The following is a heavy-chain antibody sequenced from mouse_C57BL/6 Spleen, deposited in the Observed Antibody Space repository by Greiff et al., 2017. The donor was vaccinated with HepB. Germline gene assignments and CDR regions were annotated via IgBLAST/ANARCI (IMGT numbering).Heavy chain of an antibody. J-gene: IGHJ4*01. CDR2: IYPGDGDT. V-gene: IGHV1-82*01. Sequence: VQLQQSGPELVKPGASVKISCKASGYAFSSSWMNWVKQRPGKGLEWSGRIYPGDGDTNYNGKFKGKATLTADKSSSTAYMQLSSLTSEDSAVYFCASGGLPPYYYAMDYWGQGTSVTVSS. CDR1: GYAFSSSW. CDR3: ASGGLPPYYYAMDY. D-gene: IGHD2-2*01.